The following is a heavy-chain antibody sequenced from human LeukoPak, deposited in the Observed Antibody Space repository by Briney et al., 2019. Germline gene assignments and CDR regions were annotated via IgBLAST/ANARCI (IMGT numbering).Heavy chain of an antibody. CDR3: ASRLHYDFWSGYYTGR. J-gene: IGHJ4*02. V-gene: IGHV4-39*01. CDR1: RGSISSSSYY. D-gene: IGHD3-3*01. Sequence: SETLSLTCTVSRGSISSSSYYWGWIRQPPGKGLEWIGSIYYSGSTYYNPSLKSRVTISVDTSKNQFSLKLSSVTAADPAVYYCASRLHYDFWSGYYTGRWGQGTLVTVSS. CDR2: IYYSGST.